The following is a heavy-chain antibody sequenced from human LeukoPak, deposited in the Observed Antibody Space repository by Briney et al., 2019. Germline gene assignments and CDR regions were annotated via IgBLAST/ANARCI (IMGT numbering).Heavy chain of an antibody. CDR3: AKAEQAHCSSTSCYRHYYYYMDV. D-gene: IGHD2-2*01. J-gene: IGHJ6*03. CDR2: ISGSGGST. Sequence: GGSLRLSCAASGFTFSSYAMSWVRQAPGKGLEWVSAISGSGGSTYYADSVKGRFTISRDNSKNTLYLQMNSLRAEDTAVYYCAKAEQAHCSSTSCYRHYYYYMDVWGKGTTVTVSS. V-gene: IGHV3-23*01. CDR1: GFTFSSYA.